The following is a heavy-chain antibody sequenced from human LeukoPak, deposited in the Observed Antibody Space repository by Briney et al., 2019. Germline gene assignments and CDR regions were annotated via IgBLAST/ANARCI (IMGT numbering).Heavy chain of an antibody. CDR1: GFTFSSYS. CDR2: ISSSSSTI. D-gene: IGHD4-11*01. V-gene: IGHV3-48*04. J-gene: IGHJ4*02. Sequence: GGSLRLSCAASGFTFSSYSMNWVRQAPGKGLEWVSYISSSSSTIYYADSVRGRFTISRDNAKNSLYLQMNSLRAEDTAVYYCTRANNYARDYWGQGTLVTVSS. CDR3: TRANNYARDY.